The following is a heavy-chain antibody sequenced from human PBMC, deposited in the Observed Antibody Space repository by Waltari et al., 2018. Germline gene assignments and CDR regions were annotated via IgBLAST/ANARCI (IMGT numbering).Heavy chain of an antibody. CDR2: IYTSGST. V-gene: IGHV4-61*02. D-gene: IGHD3-16*01. CDR3: ARERGGWAFDI. CDR1: GGSISSGSYY. J-gene: IGHJ3*02. Sequence: QVQLQESGPGLVKPSQTLSLTCTVSGGSISSGSYYWSWIRPPAGKGLEWIGRIYTSGSTNYNPPLKSRVNISGDTSKNQFSLKLSSVTAADTAVYYCARERGGWAFDIWGQGTMVTVSS.